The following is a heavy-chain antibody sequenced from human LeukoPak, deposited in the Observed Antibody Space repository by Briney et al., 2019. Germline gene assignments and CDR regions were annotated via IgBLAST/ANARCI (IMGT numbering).Heavy chain of an antibody. J-gene: IGHJ3*01. CDR2: IYSGGST. V-gene: IGHV3-53*01. CDR1: GFTVSSNY. D-gene: IGHD2-21*01. CDR3: AKGKVSHDGALDA. Sequence: GGSLRLSCAASGFTVSSNYMSWVRQAPGKGLGWVSVIYSGGSTHYADSVKGRFTISRDNSKKTLYLQMNSLRAEDTAVYYCAKGKVSHDGALDAWGQGTLVTVSS.